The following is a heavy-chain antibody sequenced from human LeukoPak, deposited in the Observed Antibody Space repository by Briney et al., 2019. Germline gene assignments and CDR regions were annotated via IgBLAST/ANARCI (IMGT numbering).Heavy chain of an antibody. J-gene: IGHJ5*02. V-gene: IGHV1-18*01. Sequence: GASVKVSCKASGYTFTSYGISWVRQAPGQGLEWMGWISAYNGNTNYAQKLQGRVTMTTDTSTSTAYMELRSLRSDDTAVYYCARDLDSSSWYDWFDPWGQGTLVTVSS. CDR1: GYTFTSYG. CDR2: ISAYNGNT. CDR3: ARDLDSSSWYDWFDP. D-gene: IGHD6-13*01.